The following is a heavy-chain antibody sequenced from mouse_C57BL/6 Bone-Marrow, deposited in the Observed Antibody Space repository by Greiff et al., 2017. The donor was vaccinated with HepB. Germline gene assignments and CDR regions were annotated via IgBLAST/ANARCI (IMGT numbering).Heavy chain of an antibody. V-gene: IGHV1-62-2*01. CDR2: FYPGSGSI. CDR3: ARHEDKPYGSSPFAY. CDR1: GYTFTEYT. D-gene: IGHD1-1*01. Sequence: QVQLKESGAELVKPGASVKLSCKASGYTFTEYTIHWVKQRSGQGLEWIGWFYPGSGSIKYNEKFKDKATLTADKSSSPVYMALSRLTSEDSAVYFCARHEDKPYGSSPFAYWGQGTLVTVSA. J-gene: IGHJ3*01.